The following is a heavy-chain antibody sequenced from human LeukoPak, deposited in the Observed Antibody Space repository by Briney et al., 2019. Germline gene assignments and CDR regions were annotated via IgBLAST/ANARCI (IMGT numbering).Heavy chain of an antibody. J-gene: IGHJ5*02. CDR2: MNPNSGNT. CDR1: GYTFIDYF. V-gene: IGHV1-8*02. CDR3: ARGLGGGFHRP. D-gene: IGHD2-15*01. Sequence: ASVKVSCKTSGYTFIDYFIHWVRQAPGQGLEWMGWMNPNSGNTGYAQKFQGRVTMTRNTSISTAYMELSSLRSEDTAVYYCARGLGGGFHRPWGQGTLVTVSS.